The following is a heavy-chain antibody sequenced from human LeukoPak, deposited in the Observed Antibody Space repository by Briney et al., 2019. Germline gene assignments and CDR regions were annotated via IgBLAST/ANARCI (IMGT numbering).Heavy chain of an antibody. CDR1: GFTFSSHR. Sequence: GGSLRLSCAASGFTFSSHRMNWVRQAPGKGLEWVADISGSSDDIHYADSVTGRFTISRDNAKNTLYLQMNSLRAEDTAVYYCAKLPDYILELKTWFDPWGQGTLVTVSS. CDR3: AKLPDYILELKTWFDP. CDR2: ISGSSDDI. V-gene: IGHV3-48*01. D-gene: IGHD1-7*01. J-gene: IGHJ5*02.